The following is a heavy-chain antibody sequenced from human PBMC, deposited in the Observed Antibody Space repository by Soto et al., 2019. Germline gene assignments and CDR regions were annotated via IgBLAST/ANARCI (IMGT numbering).Heavy chain of an antibody. CDR3: TASGSDAFVEY. CDR2: IRSKTNSYAT. J-gene: IGHJ4*02. V-gene: IGHV3-73*01. Sequence: GGSLGISCAASGFTFSGSAMHWVRQASGKGLEWVGRIRSKTNSYATAYAASVKGRFTISRDDSKNTAYLQMNSLKTEDTAVYYCTASGSDAFVEYWGQGTLVTVSS. D-gene: IGHD5-12*01. CDR1: GFTFSGSA.